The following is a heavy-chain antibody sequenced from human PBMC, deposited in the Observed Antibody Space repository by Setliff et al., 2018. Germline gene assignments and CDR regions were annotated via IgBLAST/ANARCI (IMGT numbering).Heavy chain of an antibody. CDR1: GYTFTSYG. CDR2: IIPIFGTA. CDR3: ARTRGLDV. J-gene: IGHJ6*02. V-gene: IGHV1-69*05. Sequence: SVKVSCKASGYTFTSYGISWVRQAPGQGLEWMGGIIPIFGTANYAQKFQGRVTITTDESTGTAYMELSSLRSEDTAVYYCARTRGLDVWGQGTTVTVSS.